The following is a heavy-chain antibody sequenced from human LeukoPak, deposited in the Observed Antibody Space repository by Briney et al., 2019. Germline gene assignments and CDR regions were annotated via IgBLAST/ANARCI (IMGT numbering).Heavy chain of an antibody. CDR1: GFTFGDYA. J-gene: IGHJ4*02. D-gene: IGHD3-10*01. CDR2: IGSKAHGGTT. V-gene: IGHV3-49*04. CDR3: TRPLYYYDSGSYDY. Sequence: GGSLRLSCTASGFTFGDYAMSWVRQAPGKGLEWVGFIGSKAHGGTTEYAASVKGRFTVSRDDSESIAYLQMNSLKTEDTAVYYCTRPLYYYDSGSYDYWGQGTLVTVSS.